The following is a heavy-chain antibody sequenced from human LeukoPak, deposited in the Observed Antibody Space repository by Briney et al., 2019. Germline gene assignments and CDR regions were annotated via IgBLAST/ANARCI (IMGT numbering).Heavy chain of an antibody. CDR2: IKSKADGGTT. CDR3: TTEHTLGKVGAIDY. Sequence: PGGSLRLSCAASGFTFSNAWMSWVRQAPGKGLEWVGRIKSKADGGTTDYAAPVKDRFTISRDGSKNTLYLQMNSLKTEDTAVYYCTTEHTLGKVGAIDYWGQGTLVTVSS. CDR1: GFTFSNAW. D-gene: IGHD1-26*01. J-gene: IGHJ4*02. V-gene: IGHV3-15*01.